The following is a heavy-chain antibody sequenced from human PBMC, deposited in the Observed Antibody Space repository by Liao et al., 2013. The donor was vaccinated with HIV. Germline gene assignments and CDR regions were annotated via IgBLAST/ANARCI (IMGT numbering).Heavy chain of an antibody. CDR2: INHSGST. CDR1: GGSFRGFS. CDR3: ARGNDLWSGYRPGLYYYMDV. J-gene: IGHJ6*03. Sequence: VNLQQWGAGLLKPSETLSLTCAVYGGSFRGFSWTWIRQPPGKGLEWIGEINHSGSTNYNPSLKSRVTISVDTSKNQFSLNLRSVTAADTGVYYCARGNDLWSGYRPGLYYYMDVWGKGTTVTVSS. V-gene: IGHV4-34*01. D-gene: IGHD3-3*01.